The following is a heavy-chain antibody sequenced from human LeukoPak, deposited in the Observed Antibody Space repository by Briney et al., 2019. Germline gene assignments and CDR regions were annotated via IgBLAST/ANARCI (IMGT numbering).Heavy chain of an antibody. V-gene: IGHV1-46*01. D-gene: IGHD3-3*01. CDR3: ARVLGTVIRFDAFDI. CDR1: GYTFTSYY. J-gene: IGHJ3*02. Sequence: GGSLRLSCAASGYTFTSYYMHWVRQAPGQGLEWMGIINPSGGSTSYAQKLQGRVTMTRDTSTSTVYMELSSLRSEDTAVYYCARVLGTVIRFDAFDIWGQGTMVTVSS. CDR2: INPSGGST.